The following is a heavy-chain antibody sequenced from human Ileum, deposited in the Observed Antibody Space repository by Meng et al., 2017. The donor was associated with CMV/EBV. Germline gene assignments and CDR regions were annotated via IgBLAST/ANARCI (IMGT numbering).Heavy chain of an antibody. Sequence: FTSYGISWVRQAPGQGLEWMGWISAYNGNTNYAQELQGRVTMTTDTATSTAYMELRSLRSDGTAVYYCARSRGIVVVPAAIGGWFDHWGQGPLVTVSS. D-gene: IGHD2-2*02. CDR3: ARSRGIVVVPAAIGGWFDH. V-gene: IGHV1-18*01. CDR2: ISAYNGNT. CDR1: FTSYG. J-gene: IGHJ5*02.